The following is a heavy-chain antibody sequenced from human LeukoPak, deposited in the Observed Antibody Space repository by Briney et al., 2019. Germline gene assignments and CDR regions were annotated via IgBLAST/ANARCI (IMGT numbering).Heavy chain of an antibody. CDR3: ARKAGPFTMVRGRRGYFDY. CDR1: GYSISTGYY. D-gene: IGHD3-10*01. J-gene: IGHJ4*02. V-gene: IGHV4-38-2*02. CDR2: FYHGGST. Sequence: SETLSLTCTVSGYSISTGYYWDWIRPPPGKGLEWIGTFYHGGSTYYNPSLKSRVTISVDTSKNQFSLKLSSVTAADTAVYYCARKAGPFTMVRGRRGYFDYWGQGTLVTVSS.